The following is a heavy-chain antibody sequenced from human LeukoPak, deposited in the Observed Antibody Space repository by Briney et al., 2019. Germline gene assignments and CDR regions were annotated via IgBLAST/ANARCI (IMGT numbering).Heavy chain of an antibody. D-gene: IGHD3-9*01. CDR1: GFTFSSYA. CDR2: ISYDGSNK. Sequence: PGRSLRLSCAASGFTFSSYAMHWVRQAPGKGLEWVAVISYDGSNKYYADSVKGRFTISRDNSKNTLYLQMNSLRAEDTAVYYCARDPEGYYDILTGWTLNWFDPWGQGTLATVSS. V-gene: IGHV3-30*04. CDR3: ARDPEGYYDILTGWTLNWFDP. J-gene: IGHJ5*02.